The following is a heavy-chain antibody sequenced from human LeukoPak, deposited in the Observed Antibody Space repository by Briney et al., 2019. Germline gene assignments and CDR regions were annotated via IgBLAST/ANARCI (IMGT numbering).Heavy chain of an antibody. D-gene: IGHD3-10*01. Sequence: PGGSLRLSCAASGFTFSSYEMNWVRQAPGKGLEWVSYISSSGSTIYYADSVKGQFTTSRDNAKNSLYRQMNSLRAEDTAVYYCARGNVPSYYYGSGTRGTNNYFDYWGQGTLVTVSS. CDR2: ISSSGSTI. CDR1: GFTFSSYE. CDR3: ARGNVPSYYYGSGTRGTNNYFDY. J-gene: IGHJ4*02. V-gene: IGHV3-48*03.